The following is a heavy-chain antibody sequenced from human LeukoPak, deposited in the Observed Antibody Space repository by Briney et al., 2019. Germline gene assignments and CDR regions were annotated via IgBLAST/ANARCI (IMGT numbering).Heavy chain of an antibody. Sequence: AGASLRLSCAASGFTFSSSAMGWVRQAPGKRLEWVSAISGSGGSTYYADSVNGRFTISRDNSKNTVYLQMKRLIAEDTAVYYCAKDRSYYYDSSGHRGAFDIWGQGTMVTVSS. CDR3: AKDRSYYYDSSGHRGAFDI. V-gene: IGHV3-23*01. D-gene: IGHD3-22*01. J-gene: IGHJ3*02. CDR2: ISGSGGST. CDR1: GFTFSSSA.